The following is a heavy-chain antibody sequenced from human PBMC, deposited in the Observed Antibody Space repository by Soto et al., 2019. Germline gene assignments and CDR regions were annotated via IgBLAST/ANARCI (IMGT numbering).Heavy chain of an antibody. CDR1: GYTFTTYG. D-gene: IGHD2-15*01. J-gene: IGHJ1*01. V-gene: IGHV1-18*01. CDR2: ISAYNGGA. Sequence: QVQLVQSGAEVKKPGASVKVSCKASGYTFTTYGISWVRQAPGQGLEWMGWISAYNGGANYVQKFQGRVTMSTDTSTRTAYMELRSMRSDDTAMYYCARWDCSHNNCNGDYLQYWGQGSLVSVSS. CDR3: ARWDCSHNNCNGDYLQY.